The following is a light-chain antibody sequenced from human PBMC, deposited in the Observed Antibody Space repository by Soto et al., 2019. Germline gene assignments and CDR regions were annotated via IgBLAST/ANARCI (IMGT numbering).Light chain of an antibody. CDR3: QQHSNWPPLT. Sequence: EIVLTQSPATLSLSPGERATLSCRASQSVSSYLAWYQQKPGQAPRPLIYDASNRATGIPARFSGSGSGTDFTLTISSPEPEDFAVYYCQQHSNWPPLTFGGGTKVEIK. V-gene: IGKV3-11*01. CDR2: DAS. CDR1: QSVSSY. J-gene: IGKJ4*01.